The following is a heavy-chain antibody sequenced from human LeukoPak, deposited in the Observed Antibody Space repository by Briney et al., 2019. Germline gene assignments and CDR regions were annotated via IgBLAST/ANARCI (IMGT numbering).Heavy chain of an antibody. D-gene: IGHD4-23*01. J-gene: IGHJ3*02. CDR1: GFTFSSYD. Sequence: GGSLRLSCAASGFTFSSYDMHWVRQAPGKGLEWVAVISYDGSNKYYADSVKGRFTISRDNSKNTLYLQMNSLRAEDTAVYYCAKDINWLRWPYDAFDIWGQGTMVTVSS. CDR3: AKDINWLRWPYDAFDI. CDR2: ISYDGSNK. V-gene: IGHV3-30*18.